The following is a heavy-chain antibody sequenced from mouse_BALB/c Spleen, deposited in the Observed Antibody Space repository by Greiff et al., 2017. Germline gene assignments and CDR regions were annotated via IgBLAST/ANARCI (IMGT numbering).Heavy chain of an antibody. D-gene: IGHD2-2*01. CDR2: ISDGGSYT. V-gene: IGHV5-4*02. CDR3: ARGGLPDYFDY. CDR1: GFTFSDYY. J-gene: IGHJ2*01. Sequence: EVKLMESGGGLVKPGGSLKLSCAASGFTFSDYYMYWVRQTPEKRLEWVATISDGGSYTYYPDSVKGRFTISRDNAKNNLYLQMSSLKSEDTAMYYCARGGLPDYFDYWGQGTTLTVSS.